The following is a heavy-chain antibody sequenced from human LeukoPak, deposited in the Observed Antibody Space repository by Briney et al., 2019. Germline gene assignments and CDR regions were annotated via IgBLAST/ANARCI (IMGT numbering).Heavy chain of an antibody. CDR2: MNPNSGNT. V-gene: IGHV1-8*01. CDR1: GYIYTSYD. J-gene: IGHJ5*02. Sequence: ALVNVSCKASGYIYTSYDINWVRQATGQGLDWMGWMNPNSGNTGYAQKFQDRVTMTRNTSISTAYMELSSLRSEDTAVYYCARVGRHIRTIWFDPWGQGTLVTVSS. CDR3: ARVGRHIRTIWFDP. D-gene: IGHD2-21*01.